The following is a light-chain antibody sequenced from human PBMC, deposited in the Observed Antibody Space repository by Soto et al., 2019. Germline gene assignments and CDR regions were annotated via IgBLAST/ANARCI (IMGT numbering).Light chain of an antibody. CDR3: CSYAGNYTYV. Sequence: QSVLTQPPSVSGAPGQRVTISCAGSSSSIGAGYDVHWYQQLPGAAPKLLIYANSNRPSGVPDRFSGSKSGTSASLAITGLQAEDEADYYCCSYAGNYTYVFGTGTKVTVL. CDR1: SSSIGAGYD. J-gene: IGLJ1*01. V-gene: IGLV1-40*01. CDR2: ANS.